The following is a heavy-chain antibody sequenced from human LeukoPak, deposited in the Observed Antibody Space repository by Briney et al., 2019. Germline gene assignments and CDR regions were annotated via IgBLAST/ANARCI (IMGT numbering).Heavy chain of an antibody. Sequence: SVKVSCKASGFTFTSSAMEWVRQARGQRLEWIGWIFVGGCNTTDAQKFKERVTITRDMSTSTAYMELSSLRSENTAVYYCAARGYDFWSGVGPLRFDPWGEGTLVTVSS. CDR1: GFTFTSSA. J-gene: IGHJ5*02. D-gene: IGHD3-3*01. V-gene: IGHV1-58*02. CDR3: AARGYDFWSGVGPLRFDP. CDR2: IFVGGCNT.